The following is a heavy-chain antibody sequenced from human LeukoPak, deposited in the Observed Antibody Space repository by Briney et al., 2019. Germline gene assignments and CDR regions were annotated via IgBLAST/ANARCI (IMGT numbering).Heavy chain of an antibody. CDR2: ISGSGGST. CDR3: AKEYDRMVIAVAGTNY. D-gene: IGHD6-19*01. Sequence: GGSLRLSCAASGFTFSSYAMSWVRQAPGEGLEWVSAISGSGGSTYYADSVKGRFTISRDNSKNTLYLQMNSLRAEDTAVYYCAKEYDRMVIAVAGTNYWGQGTLVTVSS. V-gene: IGHV3-23*01. J-gene: IGHJ4*02. CDR1: GFTFSSYA.